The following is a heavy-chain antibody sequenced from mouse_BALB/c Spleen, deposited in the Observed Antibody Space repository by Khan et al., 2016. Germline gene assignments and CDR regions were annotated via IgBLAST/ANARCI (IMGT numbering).Heavy chain of an antibody. J-gene: IGHJ3*01. D-gene: IGHD1-1*01. CDR3: ARWSYYYGSSYGWFAY. Sequence: QVQLKQSGAELAKPWASVKMSCKASGYTFTDYWMHWVKQRPGQGLEWIGYINPNTGYTEYNQKFKDKATLTADKSSSTAYMQLSSLTSEDSAVYYCARWSYYYGSSYGWFAYWGQGTLVTVSA. V-gene: IGHV1-7*01. CDR2: INPNTGYT. CDR1: GYTFTDYW.